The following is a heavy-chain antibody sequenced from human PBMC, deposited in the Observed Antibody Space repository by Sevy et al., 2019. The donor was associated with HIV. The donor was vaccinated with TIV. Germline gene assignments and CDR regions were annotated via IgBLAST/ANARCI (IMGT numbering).Heavy chain of an antibody. J-gene: IGHJ6*02. Sequence: ASVKVSCKASGYTFTGYYIHWVRQAPGQGLEWMGWINPYSGGTNYAQKFQGRVTMTRDTSISTAYMELSRLRSDDTALYYCARDNDYCTTSNCPIYGMDVWGQGTTVTVSS. D-gene: IGHD2-8*01. CDR2: INPYSGGT. V-gene: IGHV1-2*02. CDR3: ARDNDYCTTSNCPIYGMDV. CDR1: GYTFTGYY.